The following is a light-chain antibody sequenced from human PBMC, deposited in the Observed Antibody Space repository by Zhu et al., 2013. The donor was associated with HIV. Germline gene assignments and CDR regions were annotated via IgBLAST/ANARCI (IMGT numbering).Light chain of an antibody. V-gene: IGKV3-20*01. Sequence: IVLTQSTATLSVSPGERATLSCRASQSVSSNLAWYQQKPGQSPRLLIYGASNRATGIPDRFSGRGSGTDFTLTISRLEPEDFAVYYCQQYGNSPPYSFGQGTKLEIK. CDR3: QQYGNSPPYS. J-gene: IGKJ2*03. CDR1: QSVSSN. CDR2: GAS.